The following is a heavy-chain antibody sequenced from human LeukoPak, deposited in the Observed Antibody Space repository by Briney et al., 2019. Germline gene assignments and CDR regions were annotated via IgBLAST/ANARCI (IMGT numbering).Heavy chain of an antibody. CDR3: ARARGGYSYGSVYFDY. V-gene: IGHV4-34*01. D-gene: IGHD5-18*01. CDR1: GGPFSGYY. CDR2: INHSGST. Sequence: TSETLSLTCAVYGGPFSGYYWSWIRQPPGKGLEWIGEINHSGSTNYNPSLKSRVTISVDTSKNQFSLKLSSVTAADTAVYYCARARGGYSYGSVYFDYWGQGTLVTVSS. J-gene: IGHJ4*02.